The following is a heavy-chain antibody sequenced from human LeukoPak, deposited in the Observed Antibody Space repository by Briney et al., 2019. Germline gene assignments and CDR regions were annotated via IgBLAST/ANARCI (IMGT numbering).Heavy chain of an antibody. Sequence: ASVKVSCKVSGYTLTELSMHWVRQAPGKGLEWMGGFDPEDGETIYAQKFQGRVTMTTDTSTSTAYMELRSLRSDDTAVYYCAREPDIVVVPAARSRRFDPWGQGTLVTVSS. D-gene: IGHD2-2*01. J-gene: IGHJ5*02. CDR2: FDPEDGET. CDR3: AREPDIVVVPAARSRRFDP. V-gene: IGHV1-24*01. CDR1: GYTLTELS.